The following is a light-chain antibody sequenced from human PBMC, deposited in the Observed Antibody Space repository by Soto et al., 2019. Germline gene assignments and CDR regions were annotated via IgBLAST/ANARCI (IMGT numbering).Light chain of an antibody. V-gene: IGKV1-5*01. CDR2: EAS. Sequence: DSQMTQSPSTLSASVGDRVTITCRASQSISSWLAWYQQKPGKAPKLLTYEASSLESGVPSRFSGSGSGTEFTLTISSLQPDDFATNYCQQYNSYSSSTFGQGTKMEIK. CDR3: QQYNSYSSST. CDR1: QSISSW. J-gene: IGKJ2*01.